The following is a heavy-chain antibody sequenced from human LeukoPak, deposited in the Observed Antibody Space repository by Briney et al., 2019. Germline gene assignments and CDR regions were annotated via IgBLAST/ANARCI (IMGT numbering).Heavy chain of an antibody. V-gene: IGHV3-30*18. CDR3: AKDSLAGYLRGYFDD. J-gene: IGHJ4*02. CDR2: ISYDGTNK. CDR1: GFTFSTYW. D-gene: IGHD3-9*01. Sequence: GGSLRLSCAASGFTFSTYWMHWVRQAPGKGLEWVAVISYDGTNKYYTDSVKGRFTISRDNSKNTLYLQMNSLRPEDTAVFYCAKDSLAGYLRGYFDDWGQGTQVTVSS.